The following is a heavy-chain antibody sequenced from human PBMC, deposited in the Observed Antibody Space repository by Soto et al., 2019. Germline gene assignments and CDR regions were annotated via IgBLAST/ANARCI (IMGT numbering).Heavy chain of an antibody. CDR1: GFSLSTSGVG. CDR3: AHYYYDSVGSY. CDR2: IYWDDDK. V-gene: IGHV2-5*02. J-gene: IGHJ4*02. Sequence: QITLKESGPTLVKPTETLTLTCTFSGFSLSTSGVGVNWIRQPPGKSLEWLALIYWDDDKRYSPSLKSRLTITKDTSKNQVVLKMTNMDPVDTATYYCAHYYYDSVGSYWGQGTLVTVSS. D-gene: IGHD3-22*01.